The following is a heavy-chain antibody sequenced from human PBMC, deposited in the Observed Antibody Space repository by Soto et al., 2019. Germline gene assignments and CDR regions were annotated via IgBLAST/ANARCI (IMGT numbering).Heavy chain of an antibody. V-gene: IGHV3-30*03. CDR1: GFTFNSYG. Sequence: GGSLRLSCAASGFTFNSYGMHWVRQAPGKGLEWVVVISFDGRNTYYADSVKGRFTISRDNSKNTLYLQMTSLRAEDTAVYYCARVLAYCGGDCHYFDYWGQGTLVTVSS. CDR2: ISFDGRNT. D-gene: IGHD2-21*02. J-gene: IGHJ4*02. CDR3: ARVLAYCGGDCHYFDY.